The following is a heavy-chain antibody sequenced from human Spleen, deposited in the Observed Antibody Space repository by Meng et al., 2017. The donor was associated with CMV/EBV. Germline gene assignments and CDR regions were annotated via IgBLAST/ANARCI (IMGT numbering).Heavy chain of an antibody. CDR2: INHSGST. Sequence: SETLSLTCAVYGGSFSGYYWSWIRQPPGKGLEWIGEINHSGSTNYNPSLKSRVTISVDTSKNQFSLKLSSVTAADTAVYYCATSPGYPREFGYWGQGTLVTVSS. D-gene: IGHD3-10*01. CDR1: GGSFSGYY. J-gene: IGHJ4*02. V-gene: IGHV4-34*01. CDR3: ATSPGYPREFGY.